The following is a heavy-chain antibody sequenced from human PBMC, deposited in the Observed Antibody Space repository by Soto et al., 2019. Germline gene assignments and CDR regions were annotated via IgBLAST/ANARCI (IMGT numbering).Heavy chain of an antibody. D-gene: IGHD3-22*01. J-gene: IGHJ4*02. V-gene: IGHV4-34*01. CDR2: IDHSGGT. Sequence: KSSETLSLTCSGYGGSFSAYYWSLMRKPPGTGLEWFGEIDHSGGTSYNPSLKCLVTISVDPSMSQFSLKLTSVTAADRAVYYCARGSVDTVDSSGFYEYWGQETPVTVSS. CDR1: GGSFSAYY. CDR3: ARGSVDTVDSSGFYEY.